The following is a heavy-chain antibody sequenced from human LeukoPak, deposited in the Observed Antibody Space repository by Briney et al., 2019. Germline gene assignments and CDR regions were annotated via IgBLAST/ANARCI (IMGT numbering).Heavy chain of an antibody. CDR1: GDPISGYSNYK. Sequence: SETLSLTCTVSGDPISGYSNYKWSWIRQPPGKGLEWIGYIYYHGSTNYNPSLKSRVTISVDTSKNQFSLKLSSVTAADTAVYYCAREYSGFDYWGQGTLVTLSS. CDR2: IYYHGST. V-gene: IGHV4-61*01. CDR3: AREYSGFDY. J-gene: IGHJ4*02. D-gene: IGHD6-13*01.